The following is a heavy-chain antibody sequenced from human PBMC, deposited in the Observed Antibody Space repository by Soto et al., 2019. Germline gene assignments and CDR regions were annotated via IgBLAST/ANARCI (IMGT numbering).Heavy chain of an antibody. Sequence: GGSLRLSCAASGFTFDDYAMHWVPQVPGKGLDWVSGINWNSGSIGYGDSVKGRFAISRDNAKNSLHLQMNSLSAEDTAFYYCVKDESINWYSGHFRHWGQGTMVTVSS. CDR1: GFTFDDYA. CDR3: VKDESINWYSGHFRH. V-gene: IGHV3-9*01. J-gene: IGHJ1*01. CDR2: INWNSGSI. D-gene: IGHD6-13*01.